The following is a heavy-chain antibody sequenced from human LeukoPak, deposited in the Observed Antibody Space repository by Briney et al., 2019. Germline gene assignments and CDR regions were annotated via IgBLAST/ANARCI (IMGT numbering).Heavy chain of an antibody. D-gene: IGHD6-13*01. CDR1: GGSISNYY. J-gene: IGHJ4*02. Sequence: SETLSLTRTVSGGSISNYYWSWIRQPPGKGLEWIGYIYSSGSTNYNPSLKSRVTISVDTSKNQFSLKLSSVTAADTAVYYCARGFRSSWYVDFWGQGTLVTVSS. CDR2: IYSSGST. CDR3: ARGFRSSWYVDF. V-gene: IGHV4-59*08.